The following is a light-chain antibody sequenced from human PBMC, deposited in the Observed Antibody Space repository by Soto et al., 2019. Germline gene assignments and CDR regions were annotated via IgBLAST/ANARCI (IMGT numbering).Light chain of an antibody. CDR2: DVN. V-gene: IGLV2-11*01. CDR3: CSYAGSYTWI. CDR1: SRDVGAYDY. Sequence: QSVLTQPRSVSGSPGQSVTISCTGTSRDVGAYDYVSWYQQYPGKAPKLIIFDVNKRPSGVPDRFSGSKSGNTASLTISGLQAEDEADYFCCSYAGSYTWIFGGGTKLTVL. J-gene: IGLJ2*01.